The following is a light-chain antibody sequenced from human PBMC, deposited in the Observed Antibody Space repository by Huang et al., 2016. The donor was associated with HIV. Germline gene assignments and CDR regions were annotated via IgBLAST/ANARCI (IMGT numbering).Light chain of an antibody. CDR1: ENSVYD. Sequence: DIQLPQSLSSLSASVGYSITITCRASENSVYDLCWFRQSPGRAPEALIDAACRLHAGVPSKFRATGSGTNFTLSIDGLGPEDFATYYCQQSRSLPRTYGGGTKVDI. CDR3: QQSRSLPRT. CDR2: AAC. J-gene: IGKJ4*01. V-gene: IGKV1-39*01.